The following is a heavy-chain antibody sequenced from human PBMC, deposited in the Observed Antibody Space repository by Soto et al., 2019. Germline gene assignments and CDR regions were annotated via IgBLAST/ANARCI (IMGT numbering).Heavy chain of an antibody. CDR2: INHSGSN. J-gene: IGHJ3*02. CDR1: GGSFSGYY. D-gene: IGHD6-19*01. Sequence: QVQLQQWGAGLLQPSETLSLTCAVYGGSFSGYYWSWIRQPPGKGLEWIGEINHSGSNNYNPSLKCRVTKSVDTWKNQCALKLSAVTASDTAVYYCARGSNGRAVGGSTFDIWGQGTMVTVSS. V-gene: IGHV4-34*01. CDR3: ARGSNGRAVGGSTFDI.